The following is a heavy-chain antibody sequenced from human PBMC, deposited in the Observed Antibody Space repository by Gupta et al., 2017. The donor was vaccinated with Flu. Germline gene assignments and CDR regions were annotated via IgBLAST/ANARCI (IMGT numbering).Heavy chain of an antibody. CDR3: VGDTGGWPADY. D-gene: IGHD6-19*01. CDR2: MCDSGDT. J-gene: IGHJ4*02. Sequence: SNSRSGCWWGWNGQPAGKGVEWVGSMCDSGDTDNNPSIKSQVSRSAERSKDQFSVRLRTVTAADTAVNYWVGDTGGWPADYWGQGTLVTVSS. CDR1: SNSRSGCW. V-gene: IGHV4-39*02.